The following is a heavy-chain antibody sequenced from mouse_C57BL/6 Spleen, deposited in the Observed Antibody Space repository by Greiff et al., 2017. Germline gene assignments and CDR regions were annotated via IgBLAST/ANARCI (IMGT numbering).Heavy chain of an antibody. J-gene: IGHJ4*01. CDR1: GYSITSGYY. Sequence: EVKVEASGPGLVKPSQSLSLTCSVTGYSITSGYYWNWIRQFPGNKLEWMGYISYDGSYNYNPSPKNRISITRDTSKNQFFLKLNSVTTEDTATYNFAREGDSNYDPYYAMDDWGQGTSVTGSS. D-gene: IGHD2-5*01. CDR3: AREGDSNYDPYYAMDD. V-gene: IGHV3-6*01. CDR2: ISYDGSY.